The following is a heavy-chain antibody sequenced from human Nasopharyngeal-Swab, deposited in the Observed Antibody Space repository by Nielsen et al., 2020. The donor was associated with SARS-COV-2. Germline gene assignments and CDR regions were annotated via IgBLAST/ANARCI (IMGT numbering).Heavy chain of an antibody. D-gene: IGHD2-2*01. CDR1: GFTFSSYA. V-gene: IGHV3-30-3*01. CDR3: ARNSQSSELDY. Sequence: GESLNISCAASGFTFSSYAMHWVRQAPGKGLEWVAVISYDGSKKYYAESVKGRFTISRDHSKNTLYLQMNSLRAEDTAVYYCARNSQSSELDYWGQGTLVTVSS. J-gene: IGHJ4*02. CDR2: ISYDGSKK.